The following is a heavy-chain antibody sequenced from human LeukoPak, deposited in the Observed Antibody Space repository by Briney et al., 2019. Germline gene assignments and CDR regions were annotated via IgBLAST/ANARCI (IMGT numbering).Heavy chain of an antibody. CDR1: GYTFTGYY. J-gene: IGHJ5*02. CDR3: ARSIIYYDLLFGSVVDP. V-gene: IGHV1-2*02. D-gene: IGHD3-3*01. Sequence: ASVKVSCKASGYTFTGYYMHWVRQAPGQGLEWMGWINPNSGGTNYAQKFQGRVTMTRDTSISTAYMELSRLRSDDTAVYYCARSIIYYDLLFGSVVDPWGQGTLVTVSS. CDR2: INPNSGGT.